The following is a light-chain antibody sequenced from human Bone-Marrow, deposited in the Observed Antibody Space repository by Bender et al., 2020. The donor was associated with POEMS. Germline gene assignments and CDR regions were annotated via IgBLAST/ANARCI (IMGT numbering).Light chain of an antibody. CDR1: SSDVGSYRL. Sequence: QSALTQPASVSGSPGQSITISCAGTSSDVGSYRLVSWYQQHPDKAPKFLIYDVTKRPSGISNRFSGSKSGNTASLTISGLQAEDEADYYCCSYAGSTTFLVFGGGTKLTVL. CDR2: DVT. V-gene: IGLV2-23*02. J-gene: IGLJ2*01. CDR3: CSYAGSTTFLV.